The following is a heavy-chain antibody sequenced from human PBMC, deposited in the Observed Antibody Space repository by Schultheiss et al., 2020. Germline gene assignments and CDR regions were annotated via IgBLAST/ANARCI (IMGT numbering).Heavy chain of an antibody. CDR1: GYTFTSYA. CDR3: GRDLRWLVQYYGMEL. CDR2: INTNTGNP. Sequence: ASVKVSCKDSGYTFTSYAMNWVRQAPGQGLERMGWINTNTGNPTYAQGFTGRFVFSLDTSVSTAYLQISSLKAEDTAVYYCGRDLRWLVQYYGMELWGKVATVTVSS. D-gene: IGHD6-19*01. V-gene: IGHV7-4-1*02. J-gene: IGHJ6*04.